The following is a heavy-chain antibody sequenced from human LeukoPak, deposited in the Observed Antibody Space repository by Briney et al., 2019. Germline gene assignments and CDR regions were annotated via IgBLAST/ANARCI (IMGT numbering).Heavy chain of an antibody. CDR2: IRYDGSNK. D-gene: IGHD4-17*01. Sequence: PGGSLRLSCAAPGFPFSSYGMHWVRQAPGKGLEWVALIRYDGSNKYHADSVKGRFTISRDNSKNTLYLQMNSLRAEDTAVYYCAKARGYGDYASHWGQGTLVTVSS. CDR3: AKARGYGDYASH. CDR1: GFPFSSYG. J-gene: IGHJ4*02. V-gene: IGHV3-30*02.